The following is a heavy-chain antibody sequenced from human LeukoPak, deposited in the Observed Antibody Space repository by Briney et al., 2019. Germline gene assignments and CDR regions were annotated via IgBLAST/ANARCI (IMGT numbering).Heavy chain of an antibody. CDR2: ISYDGSNK. V-gene: IGHV3-30-3*01. D-gene: IGHD3-22*01. CDR1: GFTFSTYA. CDR3: ARGVVSTGSGSTVYFDY. Sequence: GGSLRLSCAASGFTFSTYAMHWVRQAPGKGLEWVAVISYDGSNKYYADSVKGRFTISRDNSKNTLYLQMNSLRAEDTAVYYCARGVVSTGSGSTVYFDYWGQGTLVTVSS. J-gene: IGHJ4*02.